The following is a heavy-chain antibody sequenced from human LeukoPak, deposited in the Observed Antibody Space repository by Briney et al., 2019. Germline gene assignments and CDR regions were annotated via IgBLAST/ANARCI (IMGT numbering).Heavy chain of an antibody. CDR2: ISHDGSNI. J-gene: IGHJ5*02. CDR1: GFSFYNYG. D-gene: IGHD2-21*01. Sequence: GGSLRLSCAASGFSFYNYGMHWVRQAPGKGLEWVAVISHDGSNIHYGDSVKGRFTISRDNSKNTLYLQMNSLRVEDTAVYYCAKDPYRVVVATGNYLDPWGQGTLVTVSA. V-gene: IGHV3-30*18. CDR3: AKDPYRVVVATGNYLDP.